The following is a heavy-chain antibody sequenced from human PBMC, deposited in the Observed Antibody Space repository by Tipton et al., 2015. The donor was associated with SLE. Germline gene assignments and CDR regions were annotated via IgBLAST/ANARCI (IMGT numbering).Heavy chain of an antibody. CDR3: ARKVNGQRWLQWGAFDI. CDR2: IYHSGST. J-gene: IGHJ3*02. V-gene: IGHV4-4*02. Sequence: TLSLTCAVSGGSISSSNWWSWVRQPPGKGLEWIGEIYHSGSTNYNPSLRSRVTMSVDTSKNQFSLKLSSVTAADTAVYYCARKVNGQRWLQWGAFDIWGQGTMVTVSS. CDR1: GGSISSSNW. D-gene: IGHD5-24*01.